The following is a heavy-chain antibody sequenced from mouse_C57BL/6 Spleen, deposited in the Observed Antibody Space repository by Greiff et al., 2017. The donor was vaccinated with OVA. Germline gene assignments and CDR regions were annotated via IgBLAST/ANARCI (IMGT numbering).Heavy chain of an antibody. J-gene: IGHJ4*01. Sequence: EVKLMESGGGLVQPGGSMKLSCAASGFTFSDAWMDWVRQSPEKGLEWVAEIRNKANNHATYYAESVKGRFTISRDDSKSSVYLQMNSLRAEDTGIYYGTHWITTVVADAMDYWGQGTSVTVSS. V-gene: IGHV6-6*01. CDR3: THWITTVVADAMDY. CDR1: GFTFSDAW. D-gene: IGHD1-1*01. CDR2: IRNKANNHAT.